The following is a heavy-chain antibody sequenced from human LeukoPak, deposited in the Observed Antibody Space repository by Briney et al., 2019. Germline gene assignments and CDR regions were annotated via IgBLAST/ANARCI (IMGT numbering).Heavy chain of an antibody. CDR1: GFTISRYD. V-gene: IGHV3-13*01. D-gene: IGHD2-2*01. J-gene: IGHJ5*02. CDR3: TRGGCGRTSCYGDSGLDP. Sequence: HSGGSLRLSCAASGFTISRYDIHWVRQATGKGLEWVSFISTTGDTYYQDSMKGRFTISRDSVKNSVYLQMNRLRADDTAVYYCTRGGCGRTSCYGDSGLDPWGQGTLVTVSS. CDR2: ISTTGDT.